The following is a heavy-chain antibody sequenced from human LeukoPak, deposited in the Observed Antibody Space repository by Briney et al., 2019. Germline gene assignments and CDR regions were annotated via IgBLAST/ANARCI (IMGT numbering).Heavy chain of an antibody. CDR3: IVFGDSNH. CDR1: GFTFSSRW. J-gene: IGHJ5*02. V-gene: IGHV3-7*03. Sequence: GGSPRLSCSASGFTFSSRWMSWVRQAPGKGLEWVANIKEDGSQKYYADSVKGRFTISRDNSKNTLYLQINSLRVEDTAVYYCIVFGDSNHWGQGTLVTVSS. D-gene: IGHD4-17*01. CDR2: IKEDGSQK.